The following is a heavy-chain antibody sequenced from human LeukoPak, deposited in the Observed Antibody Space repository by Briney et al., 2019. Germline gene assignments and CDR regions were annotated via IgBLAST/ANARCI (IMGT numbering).Heavy chain of an antibody. CDR3: AREGLGESLDY. V-gene: IGHV1-18*01. J-gene: IGHJ4*02. Sequence: ASVKVSCKASGYTFTTYGTTWVRQAPGQGLEWMGWISTYNGDTNYAQKLQGRVTMTTDTSTSTAYMELRSLRSDDTAVYYCAREGLGESLDYWGQGTLVTVSS. D-gene: IGHD3-16*01. CDR2: ISTYNGDT. CDR1: GYTFTTYG.